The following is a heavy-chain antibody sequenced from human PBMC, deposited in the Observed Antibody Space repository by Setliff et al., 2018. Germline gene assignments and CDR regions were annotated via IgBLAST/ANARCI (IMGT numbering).Heavy chain of an antibody. J-gene: IGHJ4*02. V-gene: IGHV4-38-2*02. CDR3: ARLWISYESNTYFYPKYFDF. CDR1: GYSISSGYY. CDR2: IYYGGST. D-gene: IGHD3-22*01. Sequence: SETLSLTCTVSGYSISSGYYWSWIRQPPGKGLEWIGNIYYGGSTNYNPSLNSRVAISVDTSENQFSLRLNSVTAADTAVYYCARLWISYESNTYFYPKYFDFWGQGTLVTVSS.